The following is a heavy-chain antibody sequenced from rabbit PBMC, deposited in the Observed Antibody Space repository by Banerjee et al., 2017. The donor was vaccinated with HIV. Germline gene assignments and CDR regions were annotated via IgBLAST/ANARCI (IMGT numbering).Heavy chain of an antibody. CDR3: ARQLYGDYGNVNL. Sequence: QEQLEESGGDLVKPGASLTLTCTASGFSFSSSYWICWVRQAPGKGLEWIACIYARSSGSTYYASWAKGRFTISKTSSTTVTLQMTSLTAADTATYFCARQLYGDYGNVNLWGPGTLVTVS. J-gene: IGHJ4*01. CDR2: IYARSSGST. CDR1: GFSFSSSYW. V-gene: IGHV1S45*01. D-gene: IGHD2-1*01.